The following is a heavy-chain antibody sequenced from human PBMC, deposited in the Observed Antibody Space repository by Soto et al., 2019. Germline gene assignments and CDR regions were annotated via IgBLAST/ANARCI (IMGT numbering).Heavy chain of an antibody. D-gene: IGHD2-21*01. CDR1: GFAVSSYS. CDR2: MSFDGNSK. CDR3: TRGRSMIANDDFEY. V-gene: IGHV3-30-3*01. J-gene: IGHJ4*02. Sequence: VGSLRLSCATSGFAVSSYSMHWVRQAPGKGLEWVAAMSFDGNSKYFADSVKGRFKISRDTSKNTWSLEVESLGVEDSALYHCTRGRSMIANDDFEYWGQGTQVTISS.